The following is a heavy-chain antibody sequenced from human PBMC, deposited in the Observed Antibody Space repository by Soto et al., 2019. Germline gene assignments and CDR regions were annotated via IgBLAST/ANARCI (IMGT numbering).Heavy chain of an antibody. CDR3: AKGNSGSCYGAVDI. Sequence: QVQLVESGGGVVQPGRSLRLSCAASGFTFRTYGMHWVRQAPGKGLEWVAVISHDGTNKDYVDSVKGRYTISRDNFKNALYLQMNSLRVEDTAVYYCAKGNSGSCYGAVDIWGRGTMVTVSS. V-gene: IGHV3-30*18. CDR2: ISHDGTNK. J-gene: IGHJ3*02. CDR1: GFTFRTYG. D-gene: IGHD1-26*01.